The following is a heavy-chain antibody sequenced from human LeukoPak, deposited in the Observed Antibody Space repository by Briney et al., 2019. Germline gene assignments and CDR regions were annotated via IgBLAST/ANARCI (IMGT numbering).Heavy chain of an antibody. J-gene: IGHJ3*02. D-gene: IGHD3-3*01. CDR1: GGSFSGYY. CDR2: INHSGST. Sequence: SETLSLTCAVYGGSFSGYYWSWIRQPPGKGLEWIGEINHSGSTNYNPSLKSPVTISVDTSKNQFSLKPSSVPAADTAVYYCARTYYDFWSGYYDDAFDIWGQGTMVTVSS. V-gene: IGHV4-34*01. CDR3: ARTYYDFWSGYYDDAFDI.